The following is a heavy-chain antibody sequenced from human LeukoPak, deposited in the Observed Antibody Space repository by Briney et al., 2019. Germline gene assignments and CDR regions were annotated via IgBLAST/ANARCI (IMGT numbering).Heavy chain of an antibody. D-gene: IGHD2-8*01. CDR3: ARDLLPDCSNGVCPIIDL. CDR2: ISYSGST. CDR1: GGSISSYY. V-gene: IGHV4-59*01. J-gene: IGHJ6*04. Sequence: SETLSLTCTVSGGSISSYYWSWIRRPPGKGLEWIGHISYSGSTKYNPSIKGRVTISIGTSKKQFSLKLSSVTAADTAEYYCARDLLPDCSNGVCPIIDLWGKGTTVVVSS.